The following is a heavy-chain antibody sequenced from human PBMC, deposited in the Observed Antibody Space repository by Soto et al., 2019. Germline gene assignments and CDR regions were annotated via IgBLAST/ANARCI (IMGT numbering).Heavy chain of an antibody. V-gene: IGHV4-34*01. CDR3: AKEKISTSCCNWFDP. CDR1: GGSISSYY. Sequence: SETLSLTCTVSGGSISSYYWSWIRQPPGTGLEWIGEINHSGSTNYNPSLKSRVTISVDTSKNTLYLQMNSLRAEDTAVYYCAKEKISTSCCNWFDPWGQGTLVTVSS. J-gene: IGHJ5*02. CDR2: INHSGST. D-gene: IGHD2-2*01.